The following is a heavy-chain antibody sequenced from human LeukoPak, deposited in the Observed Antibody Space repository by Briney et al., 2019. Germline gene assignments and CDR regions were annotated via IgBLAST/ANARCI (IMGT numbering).Heavy chain of an antibody. J-gene: IGHJ6*03. D-gene: IGHD2-15*01. CDR2: ISSSSNYI. Sequence: GGSLRLSCAASGFTFSSYSMNWVRQAPGRGLEWVSSISSSSNYIHYVDSVKGRFTISRDNAKNSLFLQMNSLRAEDTAVYFCARSKPWGYCSGGSCYPTYYYYYYMDVWGKGTTVTVSS. V-gene: IGHV3-21*01. CDR3: ARSKPWGYCSGGSCYPTYYYYYYMDV. CDR1: GFTFSSYS.